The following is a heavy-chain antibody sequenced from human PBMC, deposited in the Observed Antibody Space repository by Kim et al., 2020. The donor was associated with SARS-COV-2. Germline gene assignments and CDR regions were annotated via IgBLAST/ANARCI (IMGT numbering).Heavy chain of an antibody. Sequence: SVKVSCKASGGTFSSYAISWVRQAPGQGLEWMGRIIPILGIANYAQKFQGRVTITADKSTSTAYMELSSLRSEDTAVYYCARVGGRTGSSGSYLGFDYWGQGTLVTVSS. CDR1: GGTFSSYA. D-gene: IGHD1-26*01. J-gene: IGHJ4*02. CDR2: IIPILGIA. V-gene: IGHV1-69*04. CDR3: ARVGGRTGSSGSYLGFDY.